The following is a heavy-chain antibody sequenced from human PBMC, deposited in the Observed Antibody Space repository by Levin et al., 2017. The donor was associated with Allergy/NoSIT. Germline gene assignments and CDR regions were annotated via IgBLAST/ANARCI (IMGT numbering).Heavy chain of an antibody. Sequence: GASVKVSCKASGYTFTTYAIHWVRQAPGQRLEWMGWINAGNGDTKYSQRFQGRLTITRDTSATTAYMELGSLRSEDTAIYYCARPTNWNGDCDHWGQGTLVTVSS. D-gene: IGHD1-20*01. CDR1: GYTFTTYA. J-gene: IGHJ4*02. CDR3: ARPTNWNGDCDH. V-gene: IGHV1-3*01. CDR2: INAGNGDT.